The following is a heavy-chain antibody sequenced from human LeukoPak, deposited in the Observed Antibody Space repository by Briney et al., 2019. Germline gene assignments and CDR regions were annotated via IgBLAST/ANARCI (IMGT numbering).Heavy chain of an antibody. J-gene: IGHJ4*02. CDR2: IIPIFGTA. CDR3: ARMVAARSGFDY. Sequence: GASVKVSCKASGYILTDYYMHWVRQAPGQGLEWMGGIIPIFGTANYAQKFQGRVTITADKSTSTAYMELSSLRSEDTAVYYCARMVAARSGFDYWGQGTLVTVSS. D-gene: IGHD2-15*01. CDR1: GYILTDYY. V-gene: IGHV1-69*06.